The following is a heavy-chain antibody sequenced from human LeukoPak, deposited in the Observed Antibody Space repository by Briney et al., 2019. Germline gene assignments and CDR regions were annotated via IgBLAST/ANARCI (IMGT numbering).Heavy chain of an antibody. J-gene: IGHJ4*02. D-gene: IGHD6-6*01. Sequence: SETLSLTCAAYGASFSGYYWRWIRQSPGKGLEWIGEIFHSGATIYNPSLKSRVTMSVDTSKNRFSLRLSSVTAADTAVYYCARHARVATHSNHLDYWGRGALVTVSS. CDR3: ARHARVATHSNHLDY. CDR2: IFHSGAT. CDR1: GASFSGYY. V-gene: IGHV4-34*12.